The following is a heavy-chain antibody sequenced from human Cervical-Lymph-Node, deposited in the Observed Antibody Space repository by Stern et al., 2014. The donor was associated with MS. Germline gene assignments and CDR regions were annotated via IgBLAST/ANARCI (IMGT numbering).Heavy chain of an antibody. D-gene: IGHD6-13*01. CDR1: GFSFSRYA. CDR2: IWYDGSNP. Sequence: MQLVESGGGVVQPGRSLRLSCAASGFSFSRYAMHWVRQAPGKGLEWVALIWYDGSNPYYADSGTGRFTSSRDKFKNTLYLQMNSLRAEDTAVYYCASAYSSSHYYFDYWGQGTLVTVSS. J-gene: IGHJ4*02. CDR3: ASAYSSSHYYFDY. V-gene: IGHV3-33*01.